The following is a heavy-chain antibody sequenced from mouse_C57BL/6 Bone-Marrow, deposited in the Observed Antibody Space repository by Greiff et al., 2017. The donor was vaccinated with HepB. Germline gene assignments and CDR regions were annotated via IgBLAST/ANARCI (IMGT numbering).Heavy chain of an antibody. CDR1: GYSITSGYY. V-gene: IGHV3-6*01. CDR2: ISYDGSN. CDR3: ARSPIYYSNYDYAMDY. Sequence: VQLQQSGPGLVKPSQSLSLTCSVTGYSITSGYYWNWIRQFPGNKLEWMGYISYDGSNNYNPSLKNRISITRDTSKNQFFLKLNSVTTEDTATYYCARSPIYYSNYDYAMDYWGQGTSVTVSS. J-gene: IGHJ4*01. D-gene: IGHD2-5*01.